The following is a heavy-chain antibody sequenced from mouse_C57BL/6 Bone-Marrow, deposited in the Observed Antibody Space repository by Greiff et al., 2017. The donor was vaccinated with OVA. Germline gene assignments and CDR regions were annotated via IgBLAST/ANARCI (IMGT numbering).Heavy chain of an antibody. V-gene: IGHV5-12*01. J-gene: IGHJ3*01. CDR1: GFTFSDYY. CDR2: ICNGGGST. CDR3: ARHIYYDYVLDY. D-gene: IGHD2-4*01. Sequence: EVQLMESGGGLVQPGGSLKLSCAASGFTFSDYYMYWVRQTPEQRLEWVAYICNGGGSTSYPDTVKGRFTFSRDNAKNTLYLQMSRLKSEDTAMYYCARHIYYDYVLDYWGQGTLVTVSA.